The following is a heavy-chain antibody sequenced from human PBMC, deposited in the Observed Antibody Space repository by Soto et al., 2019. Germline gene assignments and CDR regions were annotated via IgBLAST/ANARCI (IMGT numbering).Heavy chain of an antibody. Sequence: SETLSLTCAVYGGSFNGHFWSWIRQPPGKGLEWIGEINHSGSTNFNPSLKSRVTISVDTSKNQFSLKVNSLTAADTAVYYCARGISLIVEVQRDAPDRYYFDSWGQGTVVTVSS. V-gene: IGHV4-34*01. J-gene: IGHJ4*02. CDR1: GGSFNGHF. D-gene: IGHD2-21*01. CDR3: ARGISLIVEVQRDAPDRYYFDS. CDR2: INHSGST.